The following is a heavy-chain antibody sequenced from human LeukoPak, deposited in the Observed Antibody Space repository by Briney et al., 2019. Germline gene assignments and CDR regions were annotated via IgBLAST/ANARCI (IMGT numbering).Heavy chain of an antibody. Sequence: GGSLRLSCAASGFTFSSYTMNWVRQAPGKGLEWVSSISGSISSKLYAESVKGRFTISRDNSKNTLYLQMNSLRAEDTAIYYCVKGGYSSGWHNYFDYWGQGTLVTVSS. V-gene: IGHV3-21*04. CDR3: VKGGYSSGWHNYFDY. CDR2: ISGSISSK. D-gene: IGHD6-19*01. J-gene: IGHJ4*02. CDR1: GFTFSSYT.